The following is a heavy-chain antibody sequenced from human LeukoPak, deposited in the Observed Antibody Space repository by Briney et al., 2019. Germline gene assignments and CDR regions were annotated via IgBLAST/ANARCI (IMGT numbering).Heavy chain of an antibody. D-gene: IGHD5-12*01. J-gene: IGHJ4*02. Sequence: ASVKVSCKASGYTFTGYYMHWVRQAPGQGLEWMGWINPNSGGTNYAQKFQGRVTMTRDTSISTAYMELTRLTSDDTAVYYCARDLGRGNSGFELLSDYWGQGTLVTVSS. V-gene: IGHV1-2*02. CDR3: ARDLGRGNSGFELLSDY. CDR1: GYTFTGYY. CDR2: INPNSGGT.